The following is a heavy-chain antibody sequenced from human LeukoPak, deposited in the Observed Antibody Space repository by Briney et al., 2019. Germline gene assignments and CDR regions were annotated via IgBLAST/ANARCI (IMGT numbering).Heavy chain of an antibody. V-gene: IGHV3-7*01. D-gene: IGHD3-22*01. J-gene: IGHJ4*02. CDR1: GFTFSKSL. Sequence: GGSLRLSCAASGFTFSKSLMNWFRQAPGKGLEWVANINPEGTEKRFVDAVEGRFTMSRDNAENSLYLQMNSLRAEDTATYYCAAWTDRGYNYWGQGSVVAVSP. CDR2: INPEGTEK. CDR3: AAWTDRGYNY.